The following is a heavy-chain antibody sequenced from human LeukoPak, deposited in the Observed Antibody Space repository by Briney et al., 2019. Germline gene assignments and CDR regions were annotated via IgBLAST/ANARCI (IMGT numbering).Heavy chain of an antibody. J-gene: IGHJ4*02. V-gene: IGHV4-59*01. Sequence: SETLSLTCTVSGGSISSYYWSWIRQPPGKGLEWIGYIYYSGSTNYNPSLKSRVTISVDTSKNQFSLRLSSVTAADTAVYYCARDLLRGSYPLSYWGQGTLVTVSS. D-gene: IGHD1-26*01. CDR2: IYYSGST. CDR1: GGSISSYY. CDR3: ARDLLRGSYPLSY.